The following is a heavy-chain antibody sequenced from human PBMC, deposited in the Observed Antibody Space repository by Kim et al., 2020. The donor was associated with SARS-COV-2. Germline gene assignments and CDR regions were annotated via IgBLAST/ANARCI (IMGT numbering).Heavy chain of an antibody. Sequence: ASVKVSCKTSGYTFTGYQIHWVRQAPGQGLEWMGRINPNNDVTDYVQKFQGRVTMTRDTSITTVYMELSRLPSDDTAVYYCLRGVAQPRDYWGQGTLV. CDR1: GYTFTGYQ. V-gene: IGHV1-2*06. CDR3: LRGVAQPRDY. CDR2: INPNNDVT. D-gene: IGHD5-12*01. J-gene: IGHJ4*02.